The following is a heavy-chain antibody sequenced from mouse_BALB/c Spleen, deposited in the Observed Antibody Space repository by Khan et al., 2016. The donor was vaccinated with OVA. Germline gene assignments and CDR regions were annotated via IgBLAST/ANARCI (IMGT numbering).Heavy chain of an antibody. J-gene: IGHJ4*01. Sequence: QVQLQQSGPELKKPGETVQISCKASGFTFTNYGMNWVRQAPGKGLKWMGWINTYTGEPTFTDDFKGRFAFSLETSASTAYLQINSLKNEDTATDFCARVGYNGTMDFWGQGTSVTVSS. CDR3: ARVGYNGTMDF. CDR1: GFTFTNYG. CDR2: INTYTGEP. V-gene: IGHV9-3-1*01. D-gene: IGHD2-14*01.